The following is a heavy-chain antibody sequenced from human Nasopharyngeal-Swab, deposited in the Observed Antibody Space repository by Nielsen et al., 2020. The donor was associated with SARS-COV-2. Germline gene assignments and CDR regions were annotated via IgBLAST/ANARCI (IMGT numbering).Heavy chain of an antibody. Sequence: GESLKISCAASGFTFSNFAMSWVRQAPGKGLEWVSGFSGSGDSKYYADSVKGRFTISRDNSKNTLYLQMNSLRAEDTAVYYCAKDGAGELLVWGQGTLVTVSS. CDR2: FSGSGDSK. CDR3: AKDGAGELLV. J-gene: IGHJ4*02. D-gene: IGHD3-10*01. CDR1: GFTFSNFA. V-gene: IGHV3-23*01.